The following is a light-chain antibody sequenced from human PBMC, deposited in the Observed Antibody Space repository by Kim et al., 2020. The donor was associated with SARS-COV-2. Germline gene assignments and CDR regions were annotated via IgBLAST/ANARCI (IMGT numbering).Light chain of an antibody. CDR1: SLRTYY. V-gene: IGLV3-19*01. J-gene: IGLJ2*01. CDR2: GKN. CDR3: NSRDRSGNHR. Sequence: SSELTQDPAVSVALGQTVRITCQGDSLRTYYASWYQQKPGQAPVLVIYGKNNRPSGIPDRFSGSSSGNTASLTITGTQAEEEADYYCNSRDRSGNHRFGG.